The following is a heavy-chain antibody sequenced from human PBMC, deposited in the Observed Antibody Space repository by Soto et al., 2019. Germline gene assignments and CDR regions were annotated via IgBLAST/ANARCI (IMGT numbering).Heavy chain of an antibody. V-gene: IGHV3-23*01. D-gene: IGHD3-10*01. CDR1: GFTFSSYA. CDR2: ISGSGGST. Sequence: VGSLRLSCAASGFTFSSYAMSWVRQAPGKGLEWVSAISGSGGSTYYADSVKGRFTISRDNSKNTLYLQMNSLRAEDTAVYYCAKSLQEWFGENDYWGQGTLVTVSS. J-gene: IGHJ4*02. CDR3: AKSLQEWFGENDY.